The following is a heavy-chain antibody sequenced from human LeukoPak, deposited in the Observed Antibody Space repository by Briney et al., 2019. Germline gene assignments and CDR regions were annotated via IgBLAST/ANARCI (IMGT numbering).Heavy chain of an antibody. Sequence: SETLSLTGAGYGGFISGYYWSWIRQPPGKGLEWIGEINHSGSTNYNPSLKSRVTISVDTSKNQFSLKLSSVTAADTAVYYCARYFRLVVPAAKNDYYYGMDVWGQGTTVTVSS. J-gene: IGHJ6*02. D-gene: IGHD2-2*01. CDR3: ARYFRLVVPAAKNDYYYGMDV. CDR1: GGFISGYY. V-gene: IGHV4-34*01. CDR2: INHSGST.